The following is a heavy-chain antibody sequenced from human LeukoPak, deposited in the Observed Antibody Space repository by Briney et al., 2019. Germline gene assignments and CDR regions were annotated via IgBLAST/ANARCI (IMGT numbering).Heavy chain of an antibody. CDR3: ARDGDGSGWYAFHY. J-gene: IGHJ4*02. V-gene: IGHV4-61*01. CDR1: GGSVSSGSSY. Sequence: SETLSLTCTVSGGSVSSGSSYWSWIRQPPGKGLEWIGSMYYLGSTNYNPSLKSRVTISIDRSQNQFSLRLTSVTAADTAVYYCARDGDGSGWYAFHYWGQGTLVTVSS. CDR2: MYYLGST. D-gene: IGHD6-19*01.